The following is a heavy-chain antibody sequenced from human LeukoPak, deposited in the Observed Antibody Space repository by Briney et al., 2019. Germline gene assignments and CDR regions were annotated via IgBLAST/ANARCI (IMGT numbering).Heavy chain of an antibody. J-gene: IGHJ5*02. CDR2: INHSGST. CDR1: GGSFSGFY. Sequence: SETLSLTCAVYGGSFSGFYWSWIRQPPGKGLEWIGEINHSGSTNYNPSLKSRLTISVDTSKNQFSLKLTSVTAADTAVYYCARYEDCSGGSCYDWSDPWGQGTLVTVSS. V-gene: IGHV4-34*01. D-gene: IGHD2-15*01. CDR3: ARYEDCSGGSCYDWSDP.